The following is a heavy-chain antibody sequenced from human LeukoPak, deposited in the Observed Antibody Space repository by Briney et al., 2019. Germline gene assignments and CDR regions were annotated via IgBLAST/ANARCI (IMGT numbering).Heavy chain of an antibody. V-gene: IGHV1-2*02. D-gene: IGHD6-19*01. CDR3: ARPISPGYSSGWLTIGAFDI. CDR1: GYTFTGYY. CDR2: INPNSGGT. J-gene: IGHJ3*02. Sequence: ASVNVSCKASGYTFTGYYMHWVRQAPGQGLEWMGWINPNSGGTNYAQKFQGRVTMTRDTSISTAYMELSRLRSDDTAVYYCARPISPGYSSGWLTIGAFDIWGQGTMVTVSS.